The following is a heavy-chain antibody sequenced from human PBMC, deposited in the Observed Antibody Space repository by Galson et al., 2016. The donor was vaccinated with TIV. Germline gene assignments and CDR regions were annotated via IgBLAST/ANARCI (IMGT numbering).Heavy chain of an antibody. J-gene: IGHJ4*02. CDR3: ARDAPYSSSWSIDY. CDR2: VNAATGST. V-gene: IGHV1-3*01. CDR1: GYTLTTYG. D-gene: IGHD6-13*01. Sequence: SVKVSCKASGYTLTTYGIHWVRQAPGQRLEWMGWVNAATGSTKYSQKLQDRVTMTKDTSTSTAYMELRSLRYDDTAVYYCARDAPYSSSWSIDYWGQGSLVTVSS.